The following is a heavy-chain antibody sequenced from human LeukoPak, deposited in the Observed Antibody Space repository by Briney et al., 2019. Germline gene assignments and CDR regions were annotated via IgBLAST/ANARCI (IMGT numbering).Heavy chain of an antibody. CDR1: GFTFSSFW. J-gene: IGHJ3*02. CDR2: IKQDGSEK. Sequence: SGGSLRLSCAASGFTFSSFWMSWVRQAPGKGLEWVADIKQDGSEKYYVDSVKGRFTISRDNAKNSLNLQMNGLRAEDTAVYYCARDVAYYYESSGYYSLGFDIWGQGTMVTVSS. CDR3: ARDVAYYYESSGYYSLGFDI. V-gene: IGHV3-7*01. D-gene: IGHD3-22*01.